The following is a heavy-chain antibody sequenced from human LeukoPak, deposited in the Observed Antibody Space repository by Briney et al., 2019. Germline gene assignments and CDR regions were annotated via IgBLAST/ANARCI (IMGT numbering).Heavy chain of an antibody. J-gene: IGHJ4*02. CDR1: GFTFSSYA. V-gene: IGHV3-23*01. D-gene: IGHD3-22*01. CDR2: ISGSGGST. Sequence: GGSLRLSCAASGFTFSSYAMSWVRQAPGKGLEWVSAISGSGGSTYYADSVKGRFTISRDNSKNTLYLQMNSLRAEDTAVYYCAKPADYYDSSGYPYYFDYWGQGTLVTVSS. CDR3: AKPADYYDSSGYPYYFDY.